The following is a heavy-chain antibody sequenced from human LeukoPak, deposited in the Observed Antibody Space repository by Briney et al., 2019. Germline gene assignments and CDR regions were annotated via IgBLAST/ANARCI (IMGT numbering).Heavy chain of an antibody. CDR3: ARNPVGY. Sequence: SETLSLTCTVSGGSISSSSYYWGWIRQPPGKGLEWIGSIYYSGSTYYNPSLKSRVTISVDTSKNQFSLKLSSVTAADTAVYYCARNPVGYWGQGTPVTVSS. CDR1: GGSISSSSYY. V-gene: IGHV4-39*01. CDR2: IYYSGST. J-gene: IGHJ4*02. D-gene: IGHD4-23*01.